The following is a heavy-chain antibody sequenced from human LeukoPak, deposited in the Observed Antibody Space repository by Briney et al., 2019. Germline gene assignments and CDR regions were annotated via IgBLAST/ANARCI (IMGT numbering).Heavy chain of an antibody. J-gene: IGHJ4*02. V-gene: IGHV3-20*04. CDR3: ARDLNGYSDY. CDR1: GFTFDDYG. CDR2: VNWNGGST. D-gene: IGHD4-17*01. Sequence: GGSLRLSCAASGFTFDDYGMSWVRQAPGKGLEWISGVNWNGGSTGYADSVKGRFTISRDNAKNSLYLQMNSLRAEDTAVYYCARDLNGYSDYWGQGTLVTVSS.